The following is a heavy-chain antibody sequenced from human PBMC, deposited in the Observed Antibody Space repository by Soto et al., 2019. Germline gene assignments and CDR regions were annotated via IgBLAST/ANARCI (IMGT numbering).Heavy chain of an antibody. CDR3: ARGHSSWSWVWRGGYFFDY. Sequence: QVQLVQSGAEVKKPGASVKVSCKASGYTFTSYDINWVRQATGQGLEWMGWMNPNSGNTGYAQKFQGRVTMTRNTSVRTAYMELGSLRSEDTAVYYCARGHSSWSWVWRGGYFFDYWGQGTLVTVSS. V-gene: IGHV1-8*01. CDR1: GYTFTSYD. D-gene: IGHD6-6*01. CDR2: MNPNSGNT. J-gene: IGHJ4*02.